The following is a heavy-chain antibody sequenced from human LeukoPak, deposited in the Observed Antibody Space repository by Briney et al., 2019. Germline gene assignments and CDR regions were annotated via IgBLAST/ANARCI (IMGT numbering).Heavy chain of an antibody. Sequence: ASVKVSCKVSGDTLSKFSMHWVRQAPGKGLEWIGGFDPEDGETIYAQKFQGRVTMNEDTSTDTAYMELRSLRSDDTAVYYCSIDLLARGITSFEPWGQGTLVTVSS. CDR3: SIDLLARGITSFEP. CDR1: GDTLSKFS. J-gene: IGHJ5*02. D-gene: IGHD3-16*01. CDR2: FDPEDGET. V-gene: IGHV1-24*01.